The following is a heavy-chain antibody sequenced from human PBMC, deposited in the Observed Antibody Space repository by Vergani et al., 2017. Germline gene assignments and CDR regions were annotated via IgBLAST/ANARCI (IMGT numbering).Heavy chain of an antibody. V-gene: IGHV4-34*01. CDR1: GGSLSGYY. J-gene: IGHJ3*01. D-gene: IGHD1-26*01. CDR3: ARRAERWETLLRDDFDV. Sequence: QVQLQQWGPGLLKPSETLSLTCAVYGGSLSGYYWSWLRLAPGKGLEWSGEINHSGTINYNPTLKSPFNVSIDTSRDHFSLKLRSVSAADTAVYFCARRAERWETLLRDDFDVWGQGTFVTVSP. CDR2: INHSGTI.